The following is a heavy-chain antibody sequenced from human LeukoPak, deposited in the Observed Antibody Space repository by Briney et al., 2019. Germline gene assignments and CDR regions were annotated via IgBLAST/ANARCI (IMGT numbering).Heavy chain of an antibody. Sequence: SSETLSLTCAVYGGSFSGYYWSWIRQPPGKGLEWIGEINHSGSTNYNPSLKSRVTISVDTSKNQFSLKLSSVTAADTAVYYCARPLRRGPFDYWGQGTLVTVSS. J-gene: IGHJ4*02. CDR1: GGSFSGYY. CDR3: ARPLRRGPFDY. CDR2: INHSGST. V-gene: IGHV4-34*01.